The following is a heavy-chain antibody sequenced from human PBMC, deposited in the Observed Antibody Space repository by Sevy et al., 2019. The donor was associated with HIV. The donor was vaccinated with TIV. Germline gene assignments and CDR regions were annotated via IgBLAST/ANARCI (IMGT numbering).Heavy chain of an antibody. Sequence: GGSLRLSCAASGFTVSSNYMSWVRQAPGKGLEWVSVIYSGGSTYYADSVKGRFTISRDNSKNTLYLQMNSLRAEDTGGYYCARADYGDYGGGAFDIWGQGTMVTVSS. V-gene: IGHV3-66*02. CDR1: GFTVSSNY. CDR2: IYSGGST. J-gene: IGHJ3*02. D-gene: IGHD4-17*01. CDR3: ARADYGDYGGGAFDI.